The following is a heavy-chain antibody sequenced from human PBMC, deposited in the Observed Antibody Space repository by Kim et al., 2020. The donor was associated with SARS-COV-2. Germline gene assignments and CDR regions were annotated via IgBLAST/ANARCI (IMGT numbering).Heavy chain of an antibody. J-gene: IGHJ6*03. Sequence: NTGYAQKFQGRVTMTRNTSISTDYMELSSLRSEDTAVYYCARDYYYYMDVWGKGTTVTVSS. CDR3: ARDYYYYMDV. V-gene: IGHV1-8*01. CDR2: NT.